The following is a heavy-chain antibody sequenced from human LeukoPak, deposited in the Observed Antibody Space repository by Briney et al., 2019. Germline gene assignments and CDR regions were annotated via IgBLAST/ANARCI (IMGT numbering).Heavy chain of an antibody. CDR1: GYTFTSYD. CDR3: AIGGGVQLERPFDY. J-gene: IGHJ4*02. D-gene: IGHD1-1*01. CDR2: MNPNSGNT. V-gene: IGHV1-8*01. Sequence: ASVKVSCKASGYTFTSYDINWVRQATGQGLEWMGWMNPNSGNTGYAQKFQGRVTMTRNTSISTAYMELSSLRSEDTAVYYCAIGGGVQLERPFDYWGQGTLVTVSS.